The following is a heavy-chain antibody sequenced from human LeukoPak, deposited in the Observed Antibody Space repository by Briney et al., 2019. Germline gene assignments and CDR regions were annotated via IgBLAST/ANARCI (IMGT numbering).Heavy chain of an antibody. J-gene: IGHJ2*01. CDR1: GGSISSSY. CDR2: MYYSGST. V-gene: IGHV4-59*01. CDR3: ARGGLYGDHWYFDL. Sequence: SETLSLTCSVSGGSISSSYWSWIRQPPGEGLEWIGYMYYSGSTNYNPSLKSRVTISADTSKNHLSLKMISVTAADTAFYYRARGGLYGDHWYFDLWGRGTVLTVSS. D-gene: IGHD4-17*01.